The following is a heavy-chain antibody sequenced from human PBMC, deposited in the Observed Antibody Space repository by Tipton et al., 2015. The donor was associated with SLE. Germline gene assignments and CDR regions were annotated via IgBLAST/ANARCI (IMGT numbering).Heavy chain of an antibody. D-gene: IGHD1-26*01. J-gene: IGHJ3*02. CDR2: IYPRVCT. CDR3: ARGIRIVGATHDAFDI. Sequence: TLSLTCAVSGGPTSPYDLGWILQPTREGLEWIGRIYPRVCTNYNPSPKSRVTISVDTSKNPFSLKLSSVTAADTAVYYCARGIRIVGATHDAFDIWGLGTRVTASS. CDR1: GGPTSPYD. V-gene: IGHV4-4*07.